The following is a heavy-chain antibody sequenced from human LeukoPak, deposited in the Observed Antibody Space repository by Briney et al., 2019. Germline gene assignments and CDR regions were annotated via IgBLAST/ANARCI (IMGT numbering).Heavy chain of an antibody. D-gene: IGHD3-3*01. CDR2: ISAYNGNT. V-gene: IGHV1-18*01. CDR1: GYTFTSYG. Sequence: ASVKVSCKASGYTFTSYGISWVRQAPGQGLEWMGWISAYNGNTSYAQKLQGRVTMTTDTSTSTAYMELRSLRSDDTAVYYCARANLTYYDFWSGYYIGYWFDPWGQGTLVTVSS. J-gene: IGHJ5*02. CDR3: ARANLTYYDFWSGYYIGYWFDP.